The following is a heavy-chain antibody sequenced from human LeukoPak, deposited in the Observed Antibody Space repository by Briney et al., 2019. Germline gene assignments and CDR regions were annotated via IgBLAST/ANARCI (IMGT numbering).Heavy chain of an antibody. CDR2: ISAYNGNT. Sequence: GESLKISCKGSGYTFTSYGISWVRQAPGQGLEWMGWISAYNGNTNYAQKLQGRVTMTTDTSTSTAYMELRSLRSDDTAVYYCARKIVATVGDYWGQGTLVTVSS. CDR1: GYTFTSYG. CDR3: ARKIVATVGDY. J-gene: IGHJ4*02. D-gene: IGHD5-12*01. V-gene: IGHV1-18*01.